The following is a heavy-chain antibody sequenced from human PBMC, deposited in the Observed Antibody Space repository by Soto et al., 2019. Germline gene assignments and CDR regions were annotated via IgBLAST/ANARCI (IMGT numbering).Heavy chain of an antibody. CDR2: IIPIFGTA. D-gene: IGHD3-16*01. CDR3: EREGGATLNGFDP. J-gene: IGHJ5*02. CDR1: GGTFSSYA. V-gene: IGHV1-69*01. Sequence: QVQLVQSGAEVKKPGSSVKVSCKASGGTFSSYAISWVRQAPGQGLEWMGGIIPIFGTANYAQKFQGRVTITADDATSTAYMELSSLRSEDTAVDYGEREGGATLNGFDPWGQGTLVTVSS.